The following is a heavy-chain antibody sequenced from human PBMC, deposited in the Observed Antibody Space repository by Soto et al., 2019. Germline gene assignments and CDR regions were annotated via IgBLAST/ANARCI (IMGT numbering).Heavy chain of an antibody. D-gene: IGHD2-15*01. CDR3: ARMPVVSYYCYGMDV. Sequence: QVQLQESGPGLVKPSQTLSLTCTVSGGSISSGGYYWSWIRQHPGKGLEWIGYIYYSGSTYYNPSLKSRVTISVDTSKNQFSLKLSSVTAADTAVYYCARMPVVSYYCYGMDVWGQGTTVTVSS. CDR1: GGSISSGGYY. CDR2: IYYSGST. V-gene: IGHV4-31*03. J-gene: IGHJ6*02.